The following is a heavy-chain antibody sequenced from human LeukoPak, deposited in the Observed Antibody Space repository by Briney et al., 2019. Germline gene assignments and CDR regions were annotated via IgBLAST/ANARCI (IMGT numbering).Heavy chain of an antibody. V-gene: IGHV3-23*01. Sequence: RVGCLRLSPAASVFTFADYAMRWGRAGPRGRLGWVSGISGSGESTYYAGSLRGRSTNSKENSRNTLFLQMNSLPADETPGYYCPTPRQGPVYFDYWGPGTLVTVSS. CDR3: PTPRQGPVYFDY. CDR2: ISGSGEST. CDR1: VFTFADYA. J-gene: IGHJ4*02.